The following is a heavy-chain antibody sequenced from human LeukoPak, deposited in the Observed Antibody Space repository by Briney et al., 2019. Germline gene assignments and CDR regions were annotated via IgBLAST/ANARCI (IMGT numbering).Heavy chain of an antibody. CDR1: GVSIRGDY. J-gene: IGHJ4*02. Sequence: SETLSLTCSVSGVSIRGDYWSWLRQPAGKGLEWIGRIFSSGNTNYNPSLKSRLTMSVETSRHRFCLKLSAVTAADTAVYYCVRTYYDFWTGNDDWGQGPLVTVSS. D-gene: IGHD3/OR15-3a*01. CDR2: IFSSGNT. CDR3: VRTYYDFWTGNDD. V-gene: IGHV4-4*07.